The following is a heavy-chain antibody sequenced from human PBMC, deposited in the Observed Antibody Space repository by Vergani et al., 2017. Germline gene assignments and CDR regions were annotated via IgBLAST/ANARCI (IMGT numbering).Heavy chain of an antibody. D-gene: IGHD6-13*01. V-gene: IGHV4-34*02. CDR2: VNHRGSP. J-gene: IGHJ4*02. CDR3: ARGGRISAAHDY. CDR1: GGSFSGYS. Sequence: QVQLKQWGAGLLKPSETLSLTCAVSGGSFSGYSWSWIRQFPGKGLEWIGEVNHRGSPTSNPSLGSRVTISLDTSKKYFSLNLTSVTAADTAVFYCARGGRISAAHDYLCQRTLVAVSS.